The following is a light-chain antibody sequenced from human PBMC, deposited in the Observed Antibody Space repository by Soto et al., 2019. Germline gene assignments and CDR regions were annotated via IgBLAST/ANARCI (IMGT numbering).Light chain of an antibody. Sequence: EIVLTQSPATLSSFPGDRVTLSCRASQYINTRLAWYQHRPGQAPRLLISGASSRATGFPDRFSGSGSGTDFTLTITGLVPEDFAVYYCQQYGTSPLTFGGGTKVDIK. CDR3: QQYGTSPLT. CDR1: QYINTR. J-gene: IGKJ4*01. CDR2: GAS. V-gene: IGKV3-20*01.